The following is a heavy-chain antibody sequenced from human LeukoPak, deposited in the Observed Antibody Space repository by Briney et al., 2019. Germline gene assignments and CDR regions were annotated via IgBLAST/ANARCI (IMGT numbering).Heavy chain of an antibody. CDR2: INPSGGST. D-gene: IGHD3-22*01. J-gene: IGHJ4*02. Sequence: ASVKVSFKAFGYTFTSFYLHWVRQAPGQGLGWMGIINPSGGSTSYPQKFQGRVTITRDTSTSTVYMEQSSLRSEDTAVYYCAGETDPDSSGLYDYWGQGTLVTVSS. CDR1: GYTFTSFY. V-gene: IGHV1-46*01. CDR3: AGETDPDSSGLYDY.